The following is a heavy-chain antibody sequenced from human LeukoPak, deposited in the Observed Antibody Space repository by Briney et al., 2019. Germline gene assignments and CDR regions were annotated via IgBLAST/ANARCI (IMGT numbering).Heavy chain of an antibody. CDR2: IIPILGIA. V-gene: IGHV1-69*04. Sequence: GSSVKVSCKASGGTFSSYAISWVRQAPGQGLEWMGRIIPILGIANYAQKFQGRVTITADKSTSTAYMELSSLRSEDTAVYYCASGRGRWGLAAYFDYWGQGTLVTVSS. CDR3: ASGRGRWGLAAYFDY. J-gene: IGHJ4*02. D-gene: IGHD6-13*01. CDR1: GGTFSSYA.